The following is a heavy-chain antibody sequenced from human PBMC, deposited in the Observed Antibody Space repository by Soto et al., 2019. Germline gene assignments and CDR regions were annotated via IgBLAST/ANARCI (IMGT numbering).Heavy chain of an antibody. D-gene: IGHD4-4*01. J-gene: IGHJ4*02. CDR2: ISGSGGST. V-gene: IGHV3-23*01. CDR3: AKTRRDGYSFDY. Sequence: PGXSWRLSCAASGFTFSSYALSWFRQAPGKGLDWVSAISGSGGSTYYADSVKGRFTISRDNSKNTLHLQMNSLRAEDTAVYYCAKTRRDGYSFDYWGQGTLVTVSS. CDR1: GFTFSSYA.